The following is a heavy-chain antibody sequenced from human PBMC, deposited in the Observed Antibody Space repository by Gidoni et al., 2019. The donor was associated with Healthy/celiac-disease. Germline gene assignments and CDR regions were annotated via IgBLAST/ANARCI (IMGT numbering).Heavy chain of an antibody. D-gene: IGHD3-22*01. CDR3: AKAGGGYYLETIYYFDY. Sequence: EVQLLESGGGLVQPGGSLRLSCAASGFTFSSYAMSWVRQAPGKGLEWVSAISGSGGSTYYADSVKGRFTISRDNSKNTLYLQMNSLRAEDTAVYYCAKAGGGYYLETIYYFDYWGQGTLVTVSS. CDR1: GFTFSSYA. CDR2: ISGSGGST. V-gene: IGHV3-23*01. J-gene: IGHJ4*02.